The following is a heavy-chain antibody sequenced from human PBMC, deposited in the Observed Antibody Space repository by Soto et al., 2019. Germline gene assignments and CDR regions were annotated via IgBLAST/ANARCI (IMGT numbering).Heavy chain of an antibody. D-gene: IGHD3-16*01. CDR2: VYFSGST. CDR3: ARIPVDTYMIYWSDH. CDR1: GYSVSSGDYY. V-gene: IGHV4-61*08. Sequence: XETLSLTCSVAGYSVSSGDYYWSWIRQPPGKGLEWIGHVYFSGSTNYIPSLKSRLTMSVDTAKNQFSLKLNSVTAADTAVYYCARIPVDTYMIYWSDHWGQGTQVTVSS. J-gene: IGHJ5*02.